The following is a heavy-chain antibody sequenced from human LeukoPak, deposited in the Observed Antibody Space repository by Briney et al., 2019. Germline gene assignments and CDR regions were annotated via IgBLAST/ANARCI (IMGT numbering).Heavy chain of an antibody. CDR2: ISYDDGSNK. Sequence: GGSLRLSCAASGFTFSSYALHWVRQAPGKGLEWVAVISYDDGSNKYYADSVKGRFTISRDNSKNTLYLQMNSLRAEDTAVYYCARAESYDSSGHIDYWGQGTLVTVSS. D-gene: IGHD3-22*01. CDR3: ARAESYDSSGHIDY. V-gene: IGHV3-30*04. CDR1: GFTFSSYA. J-gene: IGHJ4*02.